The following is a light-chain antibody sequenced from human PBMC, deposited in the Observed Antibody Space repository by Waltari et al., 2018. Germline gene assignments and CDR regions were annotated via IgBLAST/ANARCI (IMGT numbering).Light chain of an antibody. CDR2: GAS. CDR1: QSVSRT. Sequence: ELLCKQAPCTLFLSPGGRATLSCRASQSVSRTLAWYQQKPGQAPRLLIYGASTRATGIPERFSGGGSGTDFSLTISRLEPEDCAVYYCQHYVSLPATFGQGTKVEIK. CDR3: QHYVSLPAT. J-gene: IGKJ1*01. V-gene: IGKV3-20*01.